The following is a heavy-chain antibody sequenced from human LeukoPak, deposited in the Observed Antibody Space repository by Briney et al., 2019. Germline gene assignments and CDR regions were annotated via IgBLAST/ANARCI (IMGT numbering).Heavy chain of an antibody. CDR1: GYTFTGYY. D-gene: IGHD1-26*01. Sequence: GASVKVSCKASGYTFTGYYMHWVRQAPGQGLEWMGWINPNSGGTNYAQKFQGRVTMTRDTSISTAYMELSRLRSDDTAVYYCAREAVGATGDVDYWAREPWSPSPQ. V-gene: IGHV1-2*02. CDR2: INPNSGGT. J-gene: IGHJ4*02. CDR3: AREAVGATGDVDY.